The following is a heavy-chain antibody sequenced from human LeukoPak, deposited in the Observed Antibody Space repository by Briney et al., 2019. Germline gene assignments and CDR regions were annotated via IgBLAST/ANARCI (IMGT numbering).Heavy chain of an antibody. J-gene: IGHJ1*01. CDR1: GGTFRNSG. CDR2: IIPILDIT. D-gene: IGHD3-22*01. V-gene: IGHV1-69*04. Sequence: SVKVSCKASGGTFRNSGISWLRQAPGQGLEYVGRIIPILDITEYGKTSPDRVTITADTATDTFYMELSGLRSEDTAVYYCAKIHDDSGYYYEYFQLWGQGTLITVSS. CDR3: AKIHDDSGYYYEYFQL.